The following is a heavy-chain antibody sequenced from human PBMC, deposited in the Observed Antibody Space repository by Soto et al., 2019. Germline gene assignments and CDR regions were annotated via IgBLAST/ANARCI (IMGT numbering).Heavy chain of an antibody. CDR1: GFTFSSYG. D-gene: IGHD2-15*01. CDR2: IWYDGSNK. Sequence: GGSLRLSCAASGFTFSSYGMHWVRQAPGKGLEWVAVIWYDGSNKYYADSVKGRFTISRDNSKNTLYLQMNSLRAEDTAVYYCARGGCGGSCYRAATSRYYYGMDVWGQGTTVTVSS. J-gene: IGHJ6*02. CDR3: ARGGCGGSCYRAATSRYYYGMDV. V-gene: IGHV3-33*01.